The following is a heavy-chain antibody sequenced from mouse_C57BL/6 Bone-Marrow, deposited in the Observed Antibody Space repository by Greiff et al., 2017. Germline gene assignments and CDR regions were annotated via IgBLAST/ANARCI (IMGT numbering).Heavy chain of an antibody. Sequence: QVQLQQSDAELVKPGASVKISCKVSGYTFTDHTIHWMKQRPEQGLEWIGYIYPRDGSTKYNQKFKGKATLTVDKSSSTAYMQLSSLTSEDSAVYYCAIALYGNYFYWGQGTTLTVSS. V-gene: IGHV1-78*01. J-gene: IGHJ2*01. CDR1: GYTFTDHT. CDR2: IYPRDGST. CDR3: AIALYGNYFY. D-gene: IGHD2-1*01.